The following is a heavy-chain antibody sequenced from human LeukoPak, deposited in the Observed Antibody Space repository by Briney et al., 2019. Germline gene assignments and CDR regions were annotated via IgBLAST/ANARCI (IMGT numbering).Heavy chain of an antibody. CDR2: IYYSGST. D-gene: IGHD5-18*01. CDR1: GGSISSYY. Sequence: SETLSLTCTVSGGSISSYYWSWIRQPPGKRLEWIGYIYYSGSTNYNPSLKSRVTISVDTSKNQFSLKLSSVTAADKAVYYCARDSRFYSYGYYYYYYMDVWGKGTTVTVSS. V-gene: IGHV4-59*01. CDR3: ARDSRFYSYGYYYYYYMDV. J-gene: IGHJ6*03.